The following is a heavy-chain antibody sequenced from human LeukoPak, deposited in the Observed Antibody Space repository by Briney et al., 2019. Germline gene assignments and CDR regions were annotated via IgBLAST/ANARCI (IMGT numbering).Heavy chain of an antibody. V-gene: IGHV1-46*01. CDR2: INLSDGGT. J-gene: IGHJ4*02. D-gene: IGHD6-13*01. CDR1: GFTFTTYF. CDR3: TREIDSSSGYDF. Sequence: ASVKVSCKASGFTFTTYFMHWVRQAPGQGLEWMGIINLSDGGTSLARKFQGRDTMTRDTSTNTAYMELSSLRSEDTAVYYCTREIDSSSGYDFWGQGALVTVSS.